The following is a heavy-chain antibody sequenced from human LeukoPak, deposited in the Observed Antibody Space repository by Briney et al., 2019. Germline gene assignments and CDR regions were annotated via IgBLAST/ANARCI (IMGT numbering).Heavy chain of an antibody. J-gene: IGHJ4*02. V-gene: IGHV4-59*01. CDR1: GGSISSYY. CDR2: IYYSGST. CDR3: ARSFSSGWPDYFDY. Sequence: PSETLSLTCTVSGGSISSYYWSWIRQPPGKGLEWIGYIYYSGSTNYNPSLKSRVTISVDTSKNQFSLKLSSVTAADTAVYYCARSFSSGWPDYFDYWGQGTLVTVSS. D-gene: IGHD6-19*01.